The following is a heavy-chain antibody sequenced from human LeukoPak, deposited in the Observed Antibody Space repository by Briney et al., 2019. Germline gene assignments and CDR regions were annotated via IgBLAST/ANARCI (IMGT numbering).Heavy chain of an antibody. D-gene: IGHD2-2*01. CDR3: ARDIQAYCSSTSCHPYYFDY. Sequence: GGSLRLCCAATGFTFSSYSMNWVRRAPGKGLEWVSSISSSSSYIYYADSVKGRCTISRDNAKNSLYLQMNSLRAEDTAVYYCARDIQAYCSSTSCHPYYFDYWGQGTLVTVSS. CDR1: GFTFSSYS. J-gene: IGHJ4*02. CDR2: ISSSSSYI. V-gene: IGHV3-21*01.